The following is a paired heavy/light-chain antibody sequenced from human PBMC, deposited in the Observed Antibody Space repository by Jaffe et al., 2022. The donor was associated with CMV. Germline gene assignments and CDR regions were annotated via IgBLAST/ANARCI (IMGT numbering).Light chain of an antibody. Sequence: DIQMTQSPSTLSASVGDRVTITCRASQSISNWLAWYQQKPGKAPKLLMYKASNLQTGVPSRFSGSGSGTEFTLTISSLQPDDFATYYCQQYNGYSRAFGQGTKVEIK. J-gene: IGKJ1*01. CDR1: QSISNW. CDR2: KAS. CDR3: QQYNGYSRA. V-gene: IGKV1-5*03.
Heavy chain of an antibody. D-gene: IGHD1-26*01. Sequence: QVQLQESGPGLVKPSETLSLTCTVSGGSLNNFYWSWIRQPPGKGLDWIGYIFTGGTTGYNPSLQSRVTISVDTSKNQFSLRLSSVTAADTAIYYCARGAVVGATVFDYWGQGNLVTVSS. CDR2: IFTGGTT. V-gene: IGHV4-59*01. CDR1: GGSLNNFY. CDR3: ARGAVVGATVFDY. J-gene: IGHJ4*02.